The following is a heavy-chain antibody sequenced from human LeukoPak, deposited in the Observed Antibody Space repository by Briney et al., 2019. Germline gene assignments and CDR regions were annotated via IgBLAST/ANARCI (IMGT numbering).Heavy chain of an antibody. V-gene: IGHV4-59*01. CDR3: ARERRDSSSWYGGYFDY. CDR1: GGSISSYY. Sequence: SETLSLTCTVSGGSISSYYWSWIRQPPGKGLEWIGYIYYSGSTNYNPSLKSRVTISVDTSKNQFSLKLSSVTAADTAVYYCARERRDSSSWYGGYFDYWGREPWSPSPQ. D-gene: IGHD6-13*01. J-gene: IGHJ4*02. CDR2: IYYSGST.